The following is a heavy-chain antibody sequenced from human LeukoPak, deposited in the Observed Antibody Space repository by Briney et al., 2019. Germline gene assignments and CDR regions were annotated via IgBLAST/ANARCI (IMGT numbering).Heavy chain of an antibody. CDR3: AREAGYDFWSGYYEGY. CDR2: IYHSGST. V-gene: IGHV4-30-2*01. D-gene: IGHD3-3*01. Sequence: SETLSLTCTVSGGSISSGGYYWSWIRQPPGKGLEWIGYIYHSGSTYYNPSLKSRVTISVDRSKNQFSLKLSSVTAADTAVYYCAREAGYDFWSGYYEGYWGQGTLVTVSS. CDR1: GGSISSGGYY. J-gene: IGHJ4*02.